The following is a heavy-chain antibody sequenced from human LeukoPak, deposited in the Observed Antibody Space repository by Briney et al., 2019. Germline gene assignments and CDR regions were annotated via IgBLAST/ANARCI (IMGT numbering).Heavy chain of an antibody. J-gene: IGHJ4*02. V-gene: IGHV4-34*01. CDR3: ARRGGGYSYGRRNYFDY. CDR1: GGSFSGYY. CDR2: INHSGST. Sequence: SETLSLTCAVYGGSFSGYYWSWSRQPPGKGLEWIGEINHSGSTNYNPSLKSRVTISVDTSKNQFSLKLSSVTAADTAVYYCARRGGGYSYGRRNYFDYWGQGTLVTVSS. D-gene: IGHD5-18*01.